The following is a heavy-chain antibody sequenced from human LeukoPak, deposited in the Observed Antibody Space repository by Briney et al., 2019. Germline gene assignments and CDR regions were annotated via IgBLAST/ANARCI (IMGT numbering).Heavy chain of an antibody. CDR1: GFTFSSYW. CDR2: VKQDGSEK. CDR3: ARDFNWNLDY. Sequence: GGSLRLSCAASGFTFSSYWMSWVRQAPGKGLEWVASVKQDGSEKYSVDSVRGRFTISRDNAKNSLYLRMNSLRAEDTAVYYCARDFNWNLDYWGQGTLVTVSS. J-gene: IGHJ4*02. V-gene: IGHV3-7*01. D-gene: IGHD1-20*01.